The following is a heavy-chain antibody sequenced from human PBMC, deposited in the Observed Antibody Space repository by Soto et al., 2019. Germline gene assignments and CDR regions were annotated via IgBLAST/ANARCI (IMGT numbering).Heavy chain of an antibody. CDR3: ARGSTSKTFPIVVVPAAMLYWFDP. CDR2: INHSGST. D-gene: IGHD2-2*01. J-gene: IGHJ5*02. CDR1: GGSFSGYY. V-gene: IGHV4-34*01. Sequence: SETLSLTCAVYGGSFSGYYWSWIRQPPGKGLERIGEINHSGSTNYNPSLKSRVTISVDTSKNQFSLKLSSVTAADTAVYYCARGSTSKTFPIVVVPAAMLYWFDPWGQGTLVTVSS.